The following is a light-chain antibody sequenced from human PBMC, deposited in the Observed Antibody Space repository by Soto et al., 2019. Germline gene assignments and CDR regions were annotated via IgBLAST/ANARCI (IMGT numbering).Light chain of an antibody. Sequence: DIQMTQSPSTLSASVGDRVSITCRASHSIGTWLAWHQQKPGKAPKSLINKASNLETVVPSRFNGSGSGTEFTLTISSLQPEDFATYYCQQNYITPYTFGQGTKLEIK. CDR1: HSIGTW. CDR2: KAS. J-gene: IGKJ2*01. V-gene: IGKV1-5*03. CDR3: QQNYITPYT.